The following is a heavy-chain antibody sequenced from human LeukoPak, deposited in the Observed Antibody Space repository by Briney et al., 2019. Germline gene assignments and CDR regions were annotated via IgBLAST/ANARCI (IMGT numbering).Heavy chain of an antibody. J-gene: IGHJ6*02. Sequence: GGSLRLSCAASGFTFSSYAMHWVRQAPGKGLEWVAVISYDGSNKYHADSVKGRFTISRDNSKNTLYLQMNSLRAGDTAVHYCAREIRDSSGYYYGMDVWGQGTTVTVSS. CDR3: AREIRDSSGYYYGMDV. V-gene: IGHV3-30-3*01. CDR1: GFTFSSYA. CDR2: ISYDGSNK. D-gene: IGHD3-22*01.